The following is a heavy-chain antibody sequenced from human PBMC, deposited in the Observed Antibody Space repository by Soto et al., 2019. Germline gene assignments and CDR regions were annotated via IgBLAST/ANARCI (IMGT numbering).Heavy chain of an antibody. D-gene: IGHD4-17*01. CDR1: GFTFSDST. CDR3: TRHFDGDVRIDD. Sequence: EVQLVESGGGLVQPGGSLKLSCAASGFTFSDSTLHWIRQASGKGLEWLGRIRSKTDNYATAYAASVNGRFTISRDDSENTAYLEMNSLKTEDTAVYYCTRHFDGDVRIDDWGQGTLVTVSS. CDR2: IRSKTDNYAT. J-gene: IGHJ4*02. V-gene: IGHV3-73*01.